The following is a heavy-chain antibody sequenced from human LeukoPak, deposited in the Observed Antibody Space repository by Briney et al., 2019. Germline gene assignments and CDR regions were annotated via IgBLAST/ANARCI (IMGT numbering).Heavy chain of an antibody. CDR2: IYSGGST. V-gene: IGHV3-53*01. Sequence: GGSLRLSCAASGFTVSSNYMSWVRQAPGKGLEWVSVIYSGGSTYYADSVKGRFTISRDNSKNTLYLQMNSLRAEDTAVYYCAKGSLWFGELLDDWGQGTLVTVSS. J-gene: IGHJ4*02. CDR1: GFTVSSNY. CDR3: AKGSLWFGELLDD. D-gene: IGHD3-10*01.